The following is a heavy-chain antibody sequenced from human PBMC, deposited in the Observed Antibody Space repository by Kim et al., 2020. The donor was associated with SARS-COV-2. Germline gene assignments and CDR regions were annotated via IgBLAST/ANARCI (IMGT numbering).Heavy chain of an antibody. CDR3: AKGRSNSAWSSADH. V-gene: IGHV3-23*01. CDR1: GFTFSNYA. Sequence: GGSLRLSCAASGFTFSNYAMNWVRQAPGKGLEWVSSITGGGGATYYADSVKGRFTISRDNSKNTYLQMNTLKAEDTAIYYCAKGRSNSAWSSADHWGQGTLVTVSS. D-gene: IGHD6-19*01. J-gene: IGHJ4*02. CDR2: ITGGGGAT.